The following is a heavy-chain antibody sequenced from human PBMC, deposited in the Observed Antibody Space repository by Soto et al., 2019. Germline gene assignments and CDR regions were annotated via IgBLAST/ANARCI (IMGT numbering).Heavy chain of an antibody. Sequence: QVTLKESGPVLVKPTETLTLRCTVSGLSITDSEMGVSWIRQPPWQPLEWLAHIDSSGEKSYRTFLKSRLAITKDTSKSQIVLTMTNMDPADAATCYCARRHLGVAVSPWFDPWGQGIPVTVSS. D-gene: IGHD3-16*01. V-gene: IGHV2-26*01. CDR2: IDSSGEK. CDR3: ARRHLGVAVSPWFDP. J-gene: IGHJ5*02. CDR1: GLSITDSEMG.